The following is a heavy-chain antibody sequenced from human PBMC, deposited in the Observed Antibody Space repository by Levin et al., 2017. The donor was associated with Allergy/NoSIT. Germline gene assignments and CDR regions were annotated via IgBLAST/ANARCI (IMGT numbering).Heavy chain of an antibody. D-gene: IGHD1-26*01. J-gene: IGHJ2*01. CDR2: ISGSGGST. V-gene: IGHV3-23*01. CDR3: AKGRYSGSQGGTYWYFDL. Sequence: QPGGSLRLSCAASGFTFSSYAMSWVRQAPGKGLEWVSAISGSGGSTYYADSVKGRFTISRDNSKNTLYLQMNSLRAEDTAVYYCAKGRYSGSQGGTYWYFDLWGRGTLVTVSS. CDR1: GFTFSSYA.